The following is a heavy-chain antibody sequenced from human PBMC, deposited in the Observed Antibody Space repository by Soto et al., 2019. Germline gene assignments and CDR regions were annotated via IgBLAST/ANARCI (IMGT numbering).Heavy chain of an antibody. Sequence: QVQLQESGPGLVKPWETLSLTCAVSGDSISSYYCMWIRQPPGKGLESIGYLYYGRSANYNPSLKSRVTLSVDTSTNQCSLTLSSMIAADTAVYYCALRSMAVVPEYWGQGTLVTVSS. J-gene: IGHJ4*02. V-gene: IGHV4-59*01. CDR3: ALRSMAVVPEY. CDR2: LYYGRSA. CDR1: GDSISSYY. D-gene: IGHD3-22*01.